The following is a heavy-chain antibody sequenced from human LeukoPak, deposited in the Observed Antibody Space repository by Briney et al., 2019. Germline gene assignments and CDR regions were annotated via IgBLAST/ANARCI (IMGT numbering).Heavy chain of an antibody. D-gene: IGHD3-16*02. J-gene: IGHJ4*02. CDR2: INPSGGGT. CDR1: GYTFTSYY. V-gene: IGHV1-46*01. Sequence: ASVKVSCKASGYTFTSYYMHWVRQAPGQGLEWMGFINPSGGGTSYAQKFQGRVIMTTDTSTSTVYMEVSSLRSEDTAVYYCARGFTVYRLSLDYWGQGTLVTVSS. CDR3: ARGFTVYRLSLDY.